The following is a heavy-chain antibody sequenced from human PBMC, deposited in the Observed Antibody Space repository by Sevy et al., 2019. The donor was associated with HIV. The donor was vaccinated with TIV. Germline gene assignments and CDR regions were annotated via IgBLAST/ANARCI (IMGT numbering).Heavy chain of an antibody. CDR2: IRSKAYGGTR. CDR3: TRDPDYYYGSGSYSLFDY. Sequence: GGSLRLSCTASGFTFGDYAMSWFRQAPGKGLEWVGFIRSKAYGGTREYAASVKGRFTISRDDSKSIAYLQMNSLKTEDTAVYYCTRDPDYYYGSGSYSLFDYWGQGTLVTVSS. D-gene: IGHD3-10*01. V-gene: IGHV3-49*03. CDR1: GFTFGDYA. J-gene: IGHJ4*02.